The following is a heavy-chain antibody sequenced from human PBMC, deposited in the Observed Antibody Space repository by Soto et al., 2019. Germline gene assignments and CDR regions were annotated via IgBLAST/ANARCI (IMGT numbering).Heavy chain of an antibody. CDR3: VRVDIAMFRAGSCGRDGMGI. CDR1: GFTFSSYA. Sequence: GGSLRLSCSASGFTFSSYAMHWVRQAPGKGLEHVSAISSNGISTFYADSVKGRFTVSRDNSKNTLNLQMSSLRAEDTAVYYCVRVDIAMFRAGSCGRDGMGIWGQGTTVTVSS. V-gene: IGHV3-64D*08. D-gene: IGHD2-15*01. CDR2: ISSNGIST. J-gene: IGHJ6*02.